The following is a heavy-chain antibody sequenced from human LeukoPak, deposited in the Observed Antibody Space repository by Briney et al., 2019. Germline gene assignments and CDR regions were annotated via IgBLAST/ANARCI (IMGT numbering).Heavy chain of an antibody. CDR1: GFTFSSYW. CDR3: AREDSLLWCGELSGPMDV. CDR2: INSDGSST. D-gene: IGHD3-10*01. Sequence: GGSLRLSCAASGFTFSSYWMHWVRHAPGKGLVWVSRINSDGSSTSSADSVKGRFTISRDNAKNTLYLQMNSLRAEDTAVYYCAREDSLLWCGELSGPMDVWGKGTTVTISS. J-gene: IGHJ6*03. V-gene: IGHV3-74*01.